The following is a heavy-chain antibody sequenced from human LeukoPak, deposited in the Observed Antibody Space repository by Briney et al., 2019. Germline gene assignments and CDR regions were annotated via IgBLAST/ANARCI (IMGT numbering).Heavy chain of an antibody. CDR1: GFTFSSYA. CDR2: ISGSGGST. CDR3: AKSPSVYYYYGMDV. V-gene: IGHV3-23*01. J-gene: IGHJ6*04. Sequence: PGGSLRLSCAASGFTFSSYAMSWVRQAPGKGLEWVSAISGSGGSTYYADSVKGRFTISRDNSKNTLYLQMNSLRAEDTAVYYCAKSPSVYYYYGMDVWGKGTTVTVSS.